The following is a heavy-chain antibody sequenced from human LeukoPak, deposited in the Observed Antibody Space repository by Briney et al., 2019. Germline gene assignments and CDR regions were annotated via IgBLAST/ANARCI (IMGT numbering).Heavy chain of an antibody. V-gene: IGHV4-61*02. D-gene: IGHD3-22*01. CDR3: ARDLGFYYDSSGYYHHDAFDI. Sequence: SETLSLTCTVSGGSISSGSYYWSWIRQPAGKGLEWIGRIYTSGSTNYNPSLKSRVTISVDTSKNQFSLKLSPVTAADTAVYYCARDLGFYYDSSGYYHHDAFDIWGQGTMVTVSS. J-gene: IGHJ3*02. CDR1: GGSISSGSYY. CDR2: IYTSGST.